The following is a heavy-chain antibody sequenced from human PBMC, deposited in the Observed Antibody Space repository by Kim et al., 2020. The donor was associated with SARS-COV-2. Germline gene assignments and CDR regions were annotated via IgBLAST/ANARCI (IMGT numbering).Heavy chain of an antibody. CDR2: INHSGST. CDR3: ARGPQRTDSSSSERSDY. J-gene: IGHJ4*01. CDR1: GGSFSGYY. Sequence: SETLSLTCAVYGGSFSGYYWSWIRQPPGKGLEWIGEINHSGSTNYNPSLKSRVTISVDTSKNQFSLKLSSVTAADTAVYYCARGPQRTDSSSSERSDYWG. D-gene: IGHD6-6*01. V-gene: IGHV4-34*01.